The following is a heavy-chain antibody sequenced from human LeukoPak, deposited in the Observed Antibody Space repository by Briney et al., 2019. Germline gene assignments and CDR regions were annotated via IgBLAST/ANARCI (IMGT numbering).Heavy chain of an antibody. Sequence: SETLSLTCAVYGGSFSGYYWSWIRRPPGKGLEWIGEINHSGSTNYNPSLKSRVTISVDTSKNQFSLKLTSVTAADTAVYYCAREDPQTTVPEGLDVWGQGTTVTVSS. CDR2: INHSGST. J-gene: IGHJ6*02. CDR1: GGSFSGYY. D-gene: IGHD4-17*01. V-gene: IGHV4-34*01. CDR3: AREDPQTTVPEGLDV.